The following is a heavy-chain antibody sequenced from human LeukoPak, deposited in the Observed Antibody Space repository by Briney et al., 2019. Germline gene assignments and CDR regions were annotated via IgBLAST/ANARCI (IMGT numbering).Heavy chain of an antibody. D-gene: IGHD3-10*01. Sequence: QPSETLSLTCTVSGGSISSGSYDWYWIRPPAGKGLEWIGHIYTSGSTDYNPSLKSRVTISVATSKNQFSLKLTSVTAADTAIYYCTKGRGIWGQGTLVTVSS. CDR2: IYTSGST. CDR3: TKGRGI. J-gene: IGHJ4*02. CDR1: GGSISSGSYD. V-gene: IGHV4-61*09.